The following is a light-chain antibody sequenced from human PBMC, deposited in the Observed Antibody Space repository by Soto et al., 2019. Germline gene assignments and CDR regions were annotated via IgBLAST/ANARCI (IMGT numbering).Light chain of an antibody. CDR1: SSDVGSYNR. CDR3: CSYAGSRVYV. Sequence: QSALTQPASVSGSPGQSITISCTGTSSDVGSYNRVSWYQHHPGKAPKLMIYDVNKWPSEVSNRFSGSKSGNTASLTISGLQAEDEADYYRCSYAGSRVYVFGTGTQLTVL. J-gene: IGLJ1*01. V-gene: IGLV2-23*02. CDR2: DVN.